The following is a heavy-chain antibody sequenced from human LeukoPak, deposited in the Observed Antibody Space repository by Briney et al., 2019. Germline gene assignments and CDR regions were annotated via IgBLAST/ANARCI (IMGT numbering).Heavy chain of an antibody. V-gene: IGHV1-69*13. CDR2: IIPIFGTA. D-gene: IGHD6-19*01. CDR1: GYTFTGYF. J-gene: IGHJ4*02. CDR3: ARVGYSSGWYGHYFDY. Sequence: SVKVSCKTSGYTFTGYFMHWVRQAPGQGLEWMGGIIPIFGTANYAQKFQGRVTITADESTSTAYMELSSLRSEDTAVYYCARVGYSSGWYGHYFDYWGQGTLVTVSS.